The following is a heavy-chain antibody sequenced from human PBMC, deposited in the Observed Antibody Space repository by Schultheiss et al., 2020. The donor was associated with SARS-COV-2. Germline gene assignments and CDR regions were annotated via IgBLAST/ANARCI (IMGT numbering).Heavy chain of an antibody. J-gene: IGHJ5*02. CDR3: ARDQAAAGTNWFDP. D-gene: IGHD6-13*01. CDR2: IGTAGDT. CDR1: GFTFSSYD. V-gene: IGHV3-13*01. Sequence: GGSLRLSCAASGFTFSSYDMHWVRQATGKGLEWVSAIGTAGDTYYPGSVKGRFTISRENAKNSLYLQMNSLRAGDTAVYYCARDQAAAGTNWFDPWGQGTLVTVSS.